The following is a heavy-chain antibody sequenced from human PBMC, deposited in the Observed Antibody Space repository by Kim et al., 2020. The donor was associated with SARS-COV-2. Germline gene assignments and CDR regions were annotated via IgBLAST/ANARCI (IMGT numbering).Heavy chain of an antibody. CDR3: VRDRNYYDSSGFAKRFEF. CDR2: ISPHNGNT. J-gene: IGHJ1*01. CDR1: GYTLTSYE. Sequence: ASVKVSCKTSGYTLTSYEISWVRQAPGQGLEWMVWISPHNGNTNFAERFQDRVTMTTDTSTSTAYMELRSLRSDDTAVYYCVRDRNYYDSSGFAKRFEFWGQGTHVTVSS. D-gene: IGHD3-22*01. V-gene: IGHV1-18*04.